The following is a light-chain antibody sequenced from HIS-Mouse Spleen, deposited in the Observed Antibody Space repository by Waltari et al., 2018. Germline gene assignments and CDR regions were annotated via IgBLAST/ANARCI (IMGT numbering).Light chain of an antibody. CDR1: QSVSSSY. CDR2: GAS. Sequence: EIVLTQSPGTLSLSPGERATLSCRASQSVSSSYLAWYQHKPGQAPRVLIYGASSRATGIPDRFSGSGSGTDFTLTIRRLEPEDFAVYYCQQYGSSPTFGQGTPVDSK. V-gene: IGKV3-20*01. J-gene: IGKJ1*01. CDR3: QQYGSSPT.